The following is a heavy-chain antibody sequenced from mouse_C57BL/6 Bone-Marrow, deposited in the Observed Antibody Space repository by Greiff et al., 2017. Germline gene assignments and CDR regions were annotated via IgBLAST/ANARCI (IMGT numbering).Heavy chain of an antibody. V-gene: IGHV5-9-1*02. CDR3: TRAKFPRYDVGYAMDY. CDR1: GFTFSSYA. Sequence: EVKLMESGEGLVKPGGSLKLSCAASGFTFSSYAMSWVRQTPEKRLEWVAYISSGGGYIYYADTVKGRFTISRDNARNTLYLQMSSLKSEDTAMYYCTRAKFPRYDVGYAMDYWGQGTSVTVSS. J-gene: IGHJ4*01. D-gene: IGHD2-12*01. CDR2: ISSGGGYI.